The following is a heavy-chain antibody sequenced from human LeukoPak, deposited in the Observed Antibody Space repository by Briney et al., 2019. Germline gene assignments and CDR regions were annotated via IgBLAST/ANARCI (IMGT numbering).Heavy chain of an antibody. J-gene: IGHJ3*02. Sequence: SETLSLTCTVSGVSISSYYWSWIRQPPGKGLEWIGYIYYSGSTNYNPFLKSRVTISVDTSKNQFSLKLSSVTAADTAVYYCARELVTYREYAFDIWGQGTMVTVSS. D-gene: IGHD2-21*02. V-gene: IGHV4-59*01. CDR3: ARELVTYREYAFDI. CDR1: GVSISSYY. CDR2: IYYSGST.